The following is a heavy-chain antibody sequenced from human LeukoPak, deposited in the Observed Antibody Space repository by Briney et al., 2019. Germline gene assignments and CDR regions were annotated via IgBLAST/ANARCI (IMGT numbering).Heavy chain of an antibody. D-gene: IGHD6-19*01. J-gene: IGHJ4*02. V-gene: IGHV3-7*01. CDR1: QFSFSNNW. Sequence: PGGSLRLSCVASQFSFSNNWMSWVRQAPGKGLELVANIKQDGSDKYYADSVKGRFTISRDNAKNSLFLQMNSLRAEDTAVYYCARDAGNSSGWNDFDYWGQGTLVTVSS. CDR2: IKQDGSDK. CDR3: ARDAGNSSGWNDFDY.